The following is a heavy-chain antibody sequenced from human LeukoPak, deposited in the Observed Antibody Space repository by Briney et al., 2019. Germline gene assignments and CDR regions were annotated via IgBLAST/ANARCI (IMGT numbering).Heavy chain of an antibody. D-gene: IGHD3-22*01. CDR1: GGSFSGYY. CDR2: INHSGST. Sequence: PSETLSLTGAVYGGSFSGYYWSWIRQPPGKGLEWIGEINHSGSTNYNPSLKSRVTISVDTSKNQFSLKMSSVTAADTAVYYCARDGNYYDGSGYYFSAFDIWGQGTMVTVSS. V-gene: IGHV4-34*01. CDR3: ARDGNYYDGSGYYFSAFDI. J-gene: IGHJ3*02.